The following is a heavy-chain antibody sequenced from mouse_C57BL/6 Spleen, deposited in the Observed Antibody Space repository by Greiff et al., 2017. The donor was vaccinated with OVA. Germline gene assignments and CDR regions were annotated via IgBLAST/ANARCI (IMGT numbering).Heavy chain of an antibody. CDR1: GYTFTDYY. J-gene: IGHJ4*01. CDR2: INPNNGGT. V-gene: IGHV1-26*01. D-gene: IGHD2-1*01. Sequence: VQLQQSGPELVKPGASVKISCKASGYTFTDYYMNWVKQSHGKSLEWIGDINPNNGGTSYNQKFKGKATLTVDKSSSPAYMELRSLTSEDSAVYYCARRIYYGNYMDYWGQGTSVTVSS. CDR3: ARRIYYGNYMDY.